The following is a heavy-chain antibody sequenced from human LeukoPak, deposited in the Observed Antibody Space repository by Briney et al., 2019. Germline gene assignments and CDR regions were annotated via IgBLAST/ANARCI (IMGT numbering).Heavy chain of an antibody. CDR3: ARDIRAWRLTQFDP. V-gene: IGHV1-2*02. CDR2: INPNSGGT. Sequence: ASVKVSCKASGGTFSSYAISWVRQAPGQGLEWMGWINPNSGGTNYAQKFQGRVTMTRDTSISTAYMELSRLRSDDTAVYYCARDIRAWRLTQFDPWGQGTLVTVSS. CDR1: GGTFSSYA. J-gene: IGHJ5*02. D-gene: IGHD1-14*01.